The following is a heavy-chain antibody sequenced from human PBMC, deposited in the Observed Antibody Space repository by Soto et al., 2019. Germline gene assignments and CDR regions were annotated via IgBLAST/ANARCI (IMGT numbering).Heavy chain of an antibody. CDR2: INAGSGDT. V-gene: IGHV1-18*01. D-gene: IGHD2-21*02. Sequence: ASVKVSCKASGYTFTSYGISWVRQAPGQGLEWLGWINAGSGDTKYSQNLQGRVTITRDTSASTAYMELSSLRSQDTAVYYCARGVYCVRDCYRTQYYYYAMDVWGQGTTVTVSS. CDR1: GYTFTSYG. J-gene: IGHJ6*02. CDR3: ARGVYCVRDCYRTQYYYYAMDV.